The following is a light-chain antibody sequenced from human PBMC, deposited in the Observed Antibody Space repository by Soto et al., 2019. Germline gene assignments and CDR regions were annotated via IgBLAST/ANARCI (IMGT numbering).Light chain of an antibody. V-gene: IGLV2-14*01. Sequence: QSALTQTASVSGSPGQSITISCTGTSSDIGGYNYVSWYQQHPGEAPKLMIYDVSNRPSGVSNRFSGSKSGNTASLTISGLQAEDEADYYCSSYTSSNTLVFGGGTKLTVL. CDR2: DVS. CDR3: SSYTSSNTLV. CDR1: SSDIGGYNY. J-gene: IGLJ2*01.